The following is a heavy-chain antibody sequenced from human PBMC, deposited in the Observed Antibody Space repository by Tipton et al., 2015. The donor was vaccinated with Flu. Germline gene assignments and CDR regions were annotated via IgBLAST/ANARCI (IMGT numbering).Heavy chain of an antibody. D-gene: IGHD3-22*01. V-gene: IGHV3-9*01. J-gene: IGHJ4*02. Sequence: SLRLSCAASGFTFNDFAMRWVRHSPGKGLEWVAGLNWKGNSVGYADSVQGRFTISRDNGENSLFLQMNSLRVEDTALYFCVKDTYYSNGYFLWGQGTLVTVSS. CDR3: VKDTYYSNGYFL. CDR1: GFTFNDFA. CDR2: LNWKGNSV.